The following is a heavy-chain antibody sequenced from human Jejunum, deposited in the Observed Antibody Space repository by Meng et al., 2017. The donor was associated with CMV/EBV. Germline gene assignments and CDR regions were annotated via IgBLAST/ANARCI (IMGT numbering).Heavy chain of an antibody. CDR1: TFSGAA. J-gene: IGHJ4*02. Sequence: TFSGAAVQWDRQASGKGLEWGGRSRGKAHSYATAYAASVKGRFTISRDDSKNTAYLQMNSLKTEDTAVYYCTRADSSNYGSLFDYWGQGTLVTVSS. CDR2: SRGKAHSYAT. V-gene: IGHV3-73*01. D-gene: IGHD4-11*01. CDR3: TRADSSNYGSLFDY.